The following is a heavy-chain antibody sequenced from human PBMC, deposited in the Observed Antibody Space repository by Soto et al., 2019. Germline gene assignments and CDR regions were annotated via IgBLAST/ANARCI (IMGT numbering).Heavy chain of an antibody. Sequence: VPLLESGGGLVQPGGSLRLSCAASGFTFSSYAMSWVRQAPGKGLEWVSAISGSGGSTYYADSVKGRFTISRDNSKNTLYLQMNSLRAEDTAVYYCVKAPYYDSSGRFDYWGQGTLVTVSS. J-gene: IGHJ4*02. D-gene: IGHD3-22*01. V-gene: IGHV3-23*01. CDR3: VKAPYYDSSGRFDY. CDR1: GFTFSSYA. CDR2: ISGSGGST.